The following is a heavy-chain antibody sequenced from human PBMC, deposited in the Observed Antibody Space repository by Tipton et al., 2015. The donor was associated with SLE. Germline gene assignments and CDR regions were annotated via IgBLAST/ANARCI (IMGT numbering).Heavy chain of an antibody. Sequence: TLSLTCIVSGGSISSGAYLWSWIRQHPGKGLEWIGYIYYSGRTYYNPSLKSRISISVDTSKNQFSLNLSSVTAADTAVYYCARDGINGYNDIDYWGQGTLVTVSS. J-gene: IGHJ4*02. CDR1: GGSISSGAYL. D-gene: IGHD5-24*01. CDR2: IYYSGRT. V-gene: IGHV4-31*03. CDR3: ARDGINGYNDIDY.